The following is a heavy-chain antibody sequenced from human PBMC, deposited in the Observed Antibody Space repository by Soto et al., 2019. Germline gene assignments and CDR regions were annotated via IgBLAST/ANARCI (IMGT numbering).Heavy chain of an antibody. V-gene: IGHV3-9*01. Sequence: EVQLVESGGGLVQAGRSLRLSCAASGFTLDDYVMHCVRQAPGKGLEWGSGISWNSGNIGYADSVKGRFTISRDNAKNSLYLQMNRLRAEDTVLYYCAKDIRIAAAASGRGFDYWGQGTLVTVSS. D-gene: IGHD6-13*01. J-gene: IGHJ4*02. CDR1: GFTLDDYV. CDR2: ISWNSGNI. CDR3: AKDIRIAAAASGRGFDY.